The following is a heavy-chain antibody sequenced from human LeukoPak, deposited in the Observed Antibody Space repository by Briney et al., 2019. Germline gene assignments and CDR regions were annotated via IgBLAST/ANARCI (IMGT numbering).Heavy chain of an antibody. CDR2: INHSGST. CDR1: GGSFSGYY. V-gene: IGHV4-34*01. D-gene: IGHD6-13*01. Sequence: PSETLSLTCAVYGGSFSGYYWSWIRQPPGKGLEWIGEINHSGSTNYNPSLKSRVTISVDKSKNQFSLKLSSVTAADTAVYYCARDRSSWSDAFDIWGQGTMVTVSS. J-gene: IGHJ3*02. CDR3: ARDRSSWSDAFDI.